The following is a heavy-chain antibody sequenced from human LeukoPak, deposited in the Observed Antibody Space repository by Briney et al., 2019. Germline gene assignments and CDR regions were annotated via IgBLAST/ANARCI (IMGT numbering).Heavy chain of an antibody. D-gene: IGHD6-13*01. V-gene: IGHV3-53*01. J-gene: IGHJ5*02. Sequence: GGSLRLSCAASGFTVSNNYMSWVRQAPGKGLEYVAVIYSDGTTYHADSVKGRFTISRDNSKNTLYLQMNSLRAEDTAVYYCATKGDSRSWYTHYNWFDPWGQGTLVTVSS. CDR3: ATKGDSRSWYTHYNWFDP. CDR2: IYSDGTT. CDR1: GFTVSNNY.